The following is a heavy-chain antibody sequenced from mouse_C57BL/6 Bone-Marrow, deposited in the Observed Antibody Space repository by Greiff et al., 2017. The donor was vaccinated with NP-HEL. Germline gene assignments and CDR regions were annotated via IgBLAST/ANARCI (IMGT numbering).Heavy chain of an antibody. D-gene: IGHD2-4*01. Sequence: EVKLQESGGGLVQPKGSLKLSCAASGFSFNTYAMNWVRQAPGKGLEWVARIRSKSNNYATSYADSVKDRFTISRDDSESMLYLQMNNLKTEDTAMYYCGVYDYHGAMDYWGQGTSVTVSS. V-gene: IGHV10-1*01. J-gene: IGHJ4*01. CDR2: IRSKSNNYAT. CDR1: GFSFNTYA. CDR3: GVYDYHGAMDY.